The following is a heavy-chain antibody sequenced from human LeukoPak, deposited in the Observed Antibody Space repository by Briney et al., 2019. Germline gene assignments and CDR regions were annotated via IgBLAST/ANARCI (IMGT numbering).Heavy chain of an antibody. V-gene: IGHV4-59*01. CDR2: VYYSGST. J-gene: IGHJ3*02. CDR1: GGSISTYY. Sequence: SETLSLTCTVSGGSISTYYWSWIRQPPGKGLEWIGYVYYSGSTNYNPSLKSRVTISADTSKNQFTLRLSSVTAADTAVYYCARGLNNRKSGRRFDVFEIWGQGTMVTVSS. CDR3: ARGLNNRKSGRRFDVFEI. D-gene: IGHD3-3*01.